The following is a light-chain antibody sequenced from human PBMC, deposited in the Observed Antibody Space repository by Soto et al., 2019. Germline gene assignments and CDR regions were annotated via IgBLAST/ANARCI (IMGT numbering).Light chain of an antibody. Sequence: EFVLTQSPGTLSLSPGERATLSCRASQRVTSSYLAWYQQKPGQAPRLLIYGASSRATGIPDRFSGSGSGTDFTLTISRLEPEDFAVYYCQQYGSSPMTFGQGTRLEIK. CDR3: QQYGSSPMT. J-gene: IGKJ5*01. CDR1: QRVTSSY. V-gene: IGKV3-20*01. CDR2: GAS.